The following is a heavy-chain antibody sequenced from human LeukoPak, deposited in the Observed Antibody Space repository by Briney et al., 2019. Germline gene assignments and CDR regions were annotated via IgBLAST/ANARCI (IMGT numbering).Heavy chain of an antibody. V-gene: IGHV4-30-2*02. CDR2: IYHSGST. D-gene: IGHD4-23*01. Sequence: SQTLSLTCAVSGGSISSGGYSWSWIRQPPGKGLEWIGYIYHSGSTYYNPSLKSRVTISVDTSKNQFSLKLSSVTAADTAVYYCASSPLDYGGNSGFDYWGQGTLVTVSS. J-gene: IGHJ4*02. CDR1: GGSISSGGYS. CDR3: ASSPLDYGGNSGFDY.